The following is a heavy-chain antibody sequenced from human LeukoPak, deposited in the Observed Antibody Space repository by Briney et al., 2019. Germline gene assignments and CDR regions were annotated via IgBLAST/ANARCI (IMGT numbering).Heavy chain of an antibody. CDR2: ISSSSSYI. CDR3: ARDREGDYIWGSYRPDWFDP. CDR1: GFTFSSYT. D-gene: IGHD3-16*02. Sequence: GGSLRLSCAASGFTFSSYTMNWVRQAPGKGLEWVSSISSSSSYIYYADSVKGRFTISRDSAKNSLYLQMNSLRAGDTAVYYCARDREGDYIWGSYRPDWFDPWGQGTLVTVSS. J-gene: IGHJ5*02. V-gene: IGHV3-21*01.